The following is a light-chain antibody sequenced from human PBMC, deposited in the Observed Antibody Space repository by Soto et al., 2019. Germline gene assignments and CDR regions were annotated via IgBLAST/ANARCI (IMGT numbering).Light chain of an antibody. CDR2: EVS. CDR3: SSYTSSSTFVV. J-gene: IGLJ1*01. Sequence: QSALTQPPSVSGSPGQSVTISCTGTSSDVGSYNRVSWYQQPPGTAPKLMIYEVSNRPSGVPDRSSGSKSGNTASLTISGLQAEDEADYYCSSYTSSSTFVVFGTGTKLTVL. V-gene: IGLV2-18*02. CDR1: SSDVGSYNR.